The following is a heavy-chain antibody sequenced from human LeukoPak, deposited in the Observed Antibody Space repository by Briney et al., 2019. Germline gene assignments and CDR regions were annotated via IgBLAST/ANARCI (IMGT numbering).Heavy chain of an antibody. V-gene: IGHV4-59*06. D-gene: IGHD3-10*01. CDR1: GGSISPYY. J-gene: IGHJ4*02. CDR3: ARFAWSPSGGY. CDR2: IYYSGST. Sequence: PSETLSLTCTVSGGSISPYYWSWIRQPPGKGLEWIGYIYYSGSTYYNPSLKSRVTISVDTSKNQFSLKLSSVTAADTAVYYCARFAWSPSGGYWGQGTLVTVSS.